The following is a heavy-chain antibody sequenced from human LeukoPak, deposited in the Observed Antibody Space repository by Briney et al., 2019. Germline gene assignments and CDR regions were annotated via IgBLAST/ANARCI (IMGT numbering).Heavy chain of an antibody. CDR2: ISGSGGST. CDR3: AKGGGGSPRGPRLFFDY. J-gene: IGHJ4*02. D-gene: IGHD1-26*01. Sequence: GGSLRLSCAASGFTFSSYAMSWVRQAPGKGLEWVSAISGSGGSTYYADSVKGRFTISRDNSKNTLYLQMNSLRAEDTAVYYCAKGGGGSPRGPRLFFDYWGQGTLVTVSS. CDR1: GFTFSSYA. V-gene: IGHV3-23*01.